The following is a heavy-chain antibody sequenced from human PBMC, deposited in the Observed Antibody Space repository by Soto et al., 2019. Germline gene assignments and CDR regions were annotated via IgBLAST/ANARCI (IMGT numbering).Heavy chain of an antibody. J-gene: IGHJ6*02. V-gene: IGHV4-38-2*02. CDR1: GYSISSGYY. Sequence: SETLSLTCAVSGYSISSGYYWGWIRQPPGKGLEWIWSIYHSGSTYYNPSLQSRVTISVDTSKNQFSLKLSSVTAADTAVYHCARDSSYYDFWSGHETYYYGMDVWGQGTTVTVSS. D-gene: IGHD3-3*01. CDR3: ARDSSYYDFWSGHETYYYGMDV. CDR2: IYHSGST.